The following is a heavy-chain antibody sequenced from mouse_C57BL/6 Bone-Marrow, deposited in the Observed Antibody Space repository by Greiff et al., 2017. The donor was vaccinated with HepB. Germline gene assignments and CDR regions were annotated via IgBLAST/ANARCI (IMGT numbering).Heavy chain of an antibody. CDR2: SRNKANDYTT. J-gene: IGHJ1*03. V-gene: IGHV7-1*01. Sequence: EVNVVESGGGLVQSGRSLRLSCATSGFTFSDFYMEWVRQAPGKGLEWIAASRNKANDYTTEYSASVKGRFIVSRDTAQSILYLPMNALRAEDTAIYYCARDPYSNYWYFDVWGTGTTVTVSS. CDR3: ARDPYSNYWYFDV. CDR1: GFTFSDFY. D-gene: IGHD2-5*01.